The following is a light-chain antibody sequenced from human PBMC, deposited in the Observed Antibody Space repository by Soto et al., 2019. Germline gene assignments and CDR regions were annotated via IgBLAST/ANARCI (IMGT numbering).Light chain of an antibody. CDR3: SSHTSSSTYV. V-gene: IGLV2-18*02. CDR1: SSDVGSYNR. CDR2: EVS. Sequence: QSVLTQPPSVSGSPGQSVTISCTGTSSDVGSYNRVSWYQQSPGTAPKLMFYEVSNRPSGVPDRFSGSKSGNTASLTISGLQAEDEADYYRSSHTSSSTYVSGTGTTDTVL. J-gene: IGLJ1*01.